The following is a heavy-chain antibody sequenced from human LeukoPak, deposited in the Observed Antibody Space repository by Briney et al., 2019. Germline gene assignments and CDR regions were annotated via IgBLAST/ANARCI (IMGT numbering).Heavy chain of an antibody. CDR1: GFTFSDYY. V-gene: IGHV3-11*04. J-gene: IGHJ6*03. D-gene: IGHD2-15*01. CDR2: ISTSGNYI. Sequence: GGSLRLSCAASGFTFSDYYMSWIRQAPGQGLEWVSSISTSGNYIYYADSVKGRFTISRDNTKNSLYLQMNSLRAEDTAVYYCARDPYCSGGSCYGNYYYYMDVWGKGTTVTVSS. CDR3: ARDPYCSGGSCYGNYYYYMDV.